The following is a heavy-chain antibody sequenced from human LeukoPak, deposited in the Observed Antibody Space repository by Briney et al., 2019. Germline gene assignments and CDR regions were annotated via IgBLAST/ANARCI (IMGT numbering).Heavy chain of an antibody. V-gene: IGHV4-61*02. Sequence: SQTLSLTCTVSGGSISSGSYYWSWIRQPAGKGLKWIGRIYTSGSTNYNPSLKSRVTISVDTSKNQFSLKLSSVTAADTAVYYCARGGYYGSFDYWGQGTLVTVSS. CDR1: GGSISSGSYY. CDR3: ARGGYYGSFDY. J-gene: IGHJ4*02. D-gene: IGHD1-26*01. CDR2: IYTSGST.